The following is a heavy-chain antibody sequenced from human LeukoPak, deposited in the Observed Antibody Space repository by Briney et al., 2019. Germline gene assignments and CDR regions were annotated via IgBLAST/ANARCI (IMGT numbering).Heavy chain of an antibody. D-gene: IGHD2-15*01. CDR3: ARHYAVVVAAFDY. V-gene: IGHV4-4*02. J-gene: IGHJ4*02. CDR2: INHSGST. CDR1: GGSISSSNW. Sequence: SGTLSLTCAVSGGSISSSNWWSWVRQPPGKGLEWIGEINHSGSTNYNPSLKSRVTISVDTSKNQFSLKLSSVTAADTAVYYCARHYAVVVAAFDYWGQGTLVTVSS.